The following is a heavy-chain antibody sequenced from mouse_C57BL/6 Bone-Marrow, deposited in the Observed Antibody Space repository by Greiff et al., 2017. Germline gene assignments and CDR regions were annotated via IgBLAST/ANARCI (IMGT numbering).Heavy chain of an antibody. CDR1: GYTFTSYW. J-gene: IGHJ3*01. CDR2: IDPSDSYN. Sequence: QVQLQQPGAELVKPGASVKLSCKASGYTFTSYWMQWVKQRPGQGLEWIGEIDPSDSYNNYNQKFKGKATLTVDTSSSTAYMQLSSLTSEDSAVYYCASEGIYDGYGAWFAYWGQGTLVTVSA. V-gene: IGHV1-50*01. CDR3: ASEGIYDGYGAWFAY. D-gene: IGHD2-3*01.